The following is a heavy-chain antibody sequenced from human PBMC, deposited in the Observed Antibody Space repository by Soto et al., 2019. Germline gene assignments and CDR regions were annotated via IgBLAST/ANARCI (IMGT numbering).Heavy chain of an antibody. D-gene: IGHD3-22*01. CDR1: GYTFVDYF. CDR2: INPSGGST. V-gene: IGHV1-46*01. CDR3: ARDILNYYDSSGYFDY. Sequence: ASVKVSCKTSGYTFVDYFIHWVRQAPGQGLECMGIINPSGGSTTYAQKFQGRVTMTRDTSTSTVYMELSSLRSEDTAVYYCARDILNYYDSSGYFDYWGQGTLVTVSS. J-gene: IGHJ4*02.